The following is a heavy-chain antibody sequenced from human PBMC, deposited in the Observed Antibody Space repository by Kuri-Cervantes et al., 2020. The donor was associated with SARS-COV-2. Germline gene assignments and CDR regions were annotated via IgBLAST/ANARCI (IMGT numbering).Heavy chain of an antibody. CDR3: ARGLYGDYVGAFDI. Sequence: ASVKVSCKASGYTFTSYAMNWVRQAPGQGLEWMGWINTNTGNPTYAQGFTGRFVFSLDTSVSTAYLQISSLKAEDTAVYYCARGLYGDYVGAFDIWGQGTVVTVSS. D-gene: IGHD4-17*01. CDR1: GYTFTSYA. J-gene: IGHJ3*02. V-gene: IGHV7-4-1*02. CDR2: INTNTGNP.